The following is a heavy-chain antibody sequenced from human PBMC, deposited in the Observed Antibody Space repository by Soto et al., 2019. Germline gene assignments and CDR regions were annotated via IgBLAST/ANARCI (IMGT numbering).Heavy chain of an antibody. CDR2: IRFDGSNE. V-gene: IGHV3-33*01. CDR1: GGIFHGYG. J-gene: IGHJ4*02. D-gene: IGHD1-7*01. CDR3: ARDGIGGTVFREYLDY. Sequence: QEQLVESGGGVVQPGTSLRLSCAVPGGIFHGYGMHWVRQAPGKGLEWVAIIRFDGSNEEYADSVKGRFTISRDNSKNTMYLQMNTLGAEDTDVYYCARDGIGGTVFREYLDYWGRGTVVTVSS.